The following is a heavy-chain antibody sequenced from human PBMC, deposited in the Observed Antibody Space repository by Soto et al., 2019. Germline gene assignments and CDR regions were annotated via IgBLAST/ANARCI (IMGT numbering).Heavy chain of an antibody. J-gene: IGHJ4*02. V-gene: IGHV3-30*18. CDR2: ISYDGSNK. D-gene: IGHD5-18*01. CDR3: AKGTTAMTYFDY. CDR1: GFTFSSYG. Sequence: QVQLVESGGGVVQPGRSRRLSCAASGFTFSSYGMHWVRQAPGKGLEWVAVISYDGSNKYYADSVKGRFTISRDNSKNTLYLQMNCLRAEDTALYYCAKGTTAMTYFDYWGQGTLVTVSS.